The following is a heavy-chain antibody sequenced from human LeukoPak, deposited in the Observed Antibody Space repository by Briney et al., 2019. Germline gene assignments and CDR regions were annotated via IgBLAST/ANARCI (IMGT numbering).Heavy chain of an antibody. Sequence: SETLSLTCTVSGYSISSGYYWGWIRQPPGKGLECIGSIFHTGTTYYNPSLQSRVTMSVDTSKNQFSLRLSSVTAADTAVYYCARLISNCFDPWGLGTLVTVSS. CDR2: IFHTGTT. V-gene: IGHV4-38-2*02. D-gene: IGHD2-8*01. J-gene: IGHJ5*02. CDR1: GYSISSGYY. CDR3: ARLISNCFDP.